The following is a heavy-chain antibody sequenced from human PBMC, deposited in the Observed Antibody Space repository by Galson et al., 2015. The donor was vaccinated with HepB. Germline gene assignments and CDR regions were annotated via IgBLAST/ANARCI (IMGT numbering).Heavy chain of an antibody. Sequence: ETLSLTCTVSGGSISSNNYYWGWIRQPPGKGLEWIGSIHCSGSTYYNPSLKSRVTISVDTSKNQFSLKLRFVTAADTAVYYYARRAAYYYGSGSWYYFDYWGQGTLVTVSS. CDR3: ARRAAYYYGSGSWYYFDY. D-gene: IGHD3-10*01. J-gene: IGHJ4*02. CDR2: IHCSGST. V-gene: IGHV4-39*01. CDR1: GGSISSNNYY.